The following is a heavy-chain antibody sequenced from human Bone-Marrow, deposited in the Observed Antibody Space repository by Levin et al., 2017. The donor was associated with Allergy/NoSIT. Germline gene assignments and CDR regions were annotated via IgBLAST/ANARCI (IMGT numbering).Heavy chain of an antibody. CDR3: AKDFYRGRSFDWLLSSS. D-gene: IGHD3-9*01. V-gene: IGHV3-30*18. CDR1: GFTFSSYA. Sequence: AGGSLRLSCVVSGFTFSSYAMHWVRQAPGKGLEWVAVISDDGNDEYYADSVKGRFTISRDKSKNTLYLQMNSLRAEDTAVYFCAKDFYRGRSFDWLLSSSWGRGALVTVSS. CDR2: ISDDGNDE. J-gene: IGHJ4*02.